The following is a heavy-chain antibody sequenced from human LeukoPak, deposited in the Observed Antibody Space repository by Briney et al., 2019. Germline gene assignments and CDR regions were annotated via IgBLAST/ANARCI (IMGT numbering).Heavy chain of an antibody. D-gene: IGHD6-13*01. J-gene: IGHJ6*03. V-gene: IGHV5-51*01. CDR3: ARHIAAPPYYYYYYMDV. CDR2: IYPGDSDT. CDR1: GYSFTSYW. Sequence: GESLKISCKGSGYSFTSYWIGWVRQMPGKGLEWMGIIYPGDSDTRYSPSFQGQVTISADKSISTAYLQWSSLRASDTAMYYCARHIAAPPYYYYYYMDVWGKGTTVTVSS.